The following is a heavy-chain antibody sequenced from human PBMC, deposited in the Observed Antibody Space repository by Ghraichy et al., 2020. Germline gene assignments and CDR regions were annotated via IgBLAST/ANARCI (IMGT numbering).Heavy chain of an antibody. J-gene: IGHJ6*02. CDR2: INPDSGDT. V-gene: IGHV1-2*02. CDR3: ARRRMIMVRGAINYYGMDV. CDR1: GYTFTGYY. Sequence: ASVKVSCKASGYTFTGYYMHWVRQAPGQGLEWMGWINPDSGDTNSEQRLQGRVTMTRDTSISTVYMELTKLRSDDTAVYYCARRRMIMVRGAINYYGMDVWGQGTTVTVSS. D-gene: IGHD3-10*01.